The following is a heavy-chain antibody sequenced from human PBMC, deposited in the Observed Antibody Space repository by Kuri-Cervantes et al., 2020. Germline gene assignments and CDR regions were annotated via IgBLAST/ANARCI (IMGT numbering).Heavy chain of an antibody. D-gene: IGHD6-13*01. CDR3: ARAVIAAAGTRDWFDP. V-gene: IGHV3-30-3*01. CDR2: ISYDGSNK. CDR1: GFTFSGYA. Sequence: GESLKISCAASGFTFSGYAMHWVRQAPGKGLEWVAVISYDGSNKYYADSVKGRFTISRDNSKNTLYLQMNSLRAEDTAVYYCARAVIAAAGTRDWFDPWGQGTLVTVSS. J-gene: IGHJ5*02.